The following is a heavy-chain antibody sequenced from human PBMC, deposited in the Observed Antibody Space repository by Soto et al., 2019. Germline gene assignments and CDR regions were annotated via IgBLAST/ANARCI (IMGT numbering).Heavy chain of an antibody. Sequence: PGGSLRLSCAASGFTFSSYAMSWVRQAPGKGLEWVSAISGSGGSTYYADSVKGRFTISRDNSKNTLYLQMNSLRAEDTAVYYCAKDGISPRLLYGMDVWGQGTTVTVSS. J-gene: IGHJ6*02. D-gene: IGHD1-26*01. V-gene: IGHV3-23*01. CDR3: AKDGISPRLLYGMDV. CDR1: GFTFSSYA. CDR2: ISGSGGST.